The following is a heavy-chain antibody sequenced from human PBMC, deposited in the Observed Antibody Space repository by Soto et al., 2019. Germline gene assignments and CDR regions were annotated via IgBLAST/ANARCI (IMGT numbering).Heavy chain of an antibody. D-gene: IGHD3-10*01. Sequence: GESLKISCXGFGYRFTSFWIGWVRQMPGKGLEWMGIIHPDDSDTKYNQPFQGQVTISADKSISTAYLQWSSLRSDDTAVYYCARGRASGSYYLLDYWGQGTLVTVSS. V-gene: IGHV5-51*01. CDR3: ARGRASGSYYLLDY. J-gene: IGHJ4*02. CDR1: GYRFTSFW. CDR2: IHPDDSDT.